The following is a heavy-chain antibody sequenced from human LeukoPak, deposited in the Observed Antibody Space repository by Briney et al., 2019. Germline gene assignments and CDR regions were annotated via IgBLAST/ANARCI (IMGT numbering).Heavy chain of an antibody. CDR1: GFTFSNYA. V-gene: IGHV3-74*03. D-gene: IGHD4-17*01. CDR3: VREVSGDPWHNWFDP. CDR2: VDHGGSGT. J-gene: IGHJ5*02. Sequence: GGSLRLSCAASGFTFSNYAMHWVRQAPGKGLVWVSRVDHGGSGTVYADSVKGRFTISRNNAKNTLYLQMNSLRAEDTAVYYCVREVSGDPWHNWFDPWGQGTLVTVSS.